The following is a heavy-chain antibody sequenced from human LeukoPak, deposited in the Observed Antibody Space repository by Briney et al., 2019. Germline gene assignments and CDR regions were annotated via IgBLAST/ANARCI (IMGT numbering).Heavy chain of an antibody. CDR1: GFTFDGYA. CDR3: AKETHSTMVPGYAFDI. D-gene: IGHD2-8*01. J-gene: IGHJ3*02. V-gene: IGHV3-9*01. CDR2: ISWNGAKI. Sequence: PGGSLRLSCAASGFTFDGYAIHWVRQAPGKGLEWVSGISWNGAKIVYADSVKGRFTISRDNAKNSLYLQMDSLGTEDTALYYCAKETHSTMVPGYAFDIWGQGTIVTVSS.